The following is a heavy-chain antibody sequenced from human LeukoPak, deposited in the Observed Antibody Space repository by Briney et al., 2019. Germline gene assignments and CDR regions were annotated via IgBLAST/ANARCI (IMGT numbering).Heavy chain of an antibody. Sequence: SETLSLTCTVSGGSISSYYWSWIRQPPGKGLEWIGEINHSGSTNYNPSLKSRVTISVDTSKNQFSLKLSSVTAADTAVYYCARALTTVTTKGWFDPWGQGTLVTVSS. J-gene: IGHJ5*02. V-gene: IGHV4-34*01. CDR3: ARALTTVTTKGWFDP. D-gene: IGHD4-17*01. CDR2: INHSGST. CDR1: GGSISSYY.